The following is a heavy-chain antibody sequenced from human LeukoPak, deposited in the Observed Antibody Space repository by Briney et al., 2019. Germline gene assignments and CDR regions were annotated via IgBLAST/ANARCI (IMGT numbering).Heavy chain of an antibody. CDR1: GGTFSSYA. V-gene: IGHV1-69*06. J-gene: IGHJ4*02. CDR2: IIPIFGTA. D-gene: IGHD3-22*01. Sequence: GASVKVSCKASGGTFSSYAISWVRQAPGQGLEWMGGIIPIFGTANYAQKFQGRVTITADKSTSTAYMELSSLRSEDTAVYYCALEGVVVTPSAGRPRENYFDYWGQGTLVTVSS. CDR3: ALEGVVVTPSAGRPRENYFDY.